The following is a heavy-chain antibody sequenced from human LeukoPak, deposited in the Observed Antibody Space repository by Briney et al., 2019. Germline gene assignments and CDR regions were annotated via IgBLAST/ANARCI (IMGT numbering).Heavy chain of an antibody. CDR2: ISGSST. D-gene: IGHD1-26*01. CDR1: GFTFSSYA. Sequence: GGSLRLSCAASGFTFSSYAMSWVRQAPGKGLEWVSGISGSSTYYADSVKGRFTISRDNSQNTLYLQMNSLRAEDTAVYYCAKNSGSFYTYYFNYWGQGTLVTVSS. J-gene: IGHJ4*02. CDR3: AKNSGSFYTYYFNY. V-gene: IGHV3-23*01.